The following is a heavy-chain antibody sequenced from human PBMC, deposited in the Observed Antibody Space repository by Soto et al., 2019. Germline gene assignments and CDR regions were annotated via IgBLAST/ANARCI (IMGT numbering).Heavy chain of an antibody. V-gene: IGHV4-34*01. CDR3: ARGRRRVGATGGAWFXP. D-gene: IGHD1-26*01. J-gene: IGHJ5*02. CDR1: GGSFSGYY. CDR2: INHSGST. Sequence: PSETLSLTCAVYGGSFSGYYWSWIRQPPGKGLEWIGEINHSGSTNYNPSLKSRVTISVDTSKNQFSLKLSSVTAADTAVYYCARGRRRVGATGGAWFXPWGQGTLVXVSS.